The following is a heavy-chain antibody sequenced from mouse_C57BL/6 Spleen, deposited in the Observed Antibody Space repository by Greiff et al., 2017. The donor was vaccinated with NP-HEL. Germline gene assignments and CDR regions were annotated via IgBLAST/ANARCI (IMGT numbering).Heavy chain of an antibody. D-gene: IGHD2-2*01. J-gene: IGHJ1*03. CDR1: GFNIKNTY. CDR2: IDPANGNT. V-gene: IGHV14-3*01. CDR3: ARSRFYYGYDGWYFDV. Sequence: VQLQQSVAELVRPGASVKLSCTASGFNIKNTYMHWVKQRPEQGLEWIGRIDPANGNTKYAPKFQGKATITADTSSNTAYLQLSSLTSEDTAIYYSARSRFYYGYDGWYFDVWGTGTTVTVSS.